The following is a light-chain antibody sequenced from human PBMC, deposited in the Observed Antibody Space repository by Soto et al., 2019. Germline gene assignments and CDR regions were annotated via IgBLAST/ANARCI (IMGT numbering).Light chain of an antibody. V-gene: IGKV4-1*01. CDR3: QQYESTPPT. CDR1: QSVLYSSNNKNY. CDR2: WAS. J-gene: IGKJ2*01. Sequence: DIVMTQSPDSLAVSLGARATINCKSSQSVLYSSNNKNYLAWYQQRPGQPPKLLIYWASTRESGVPDRFSGSGSGTDFTLTITSLQAEDVAVSYCQQYESTPPTFGQGTKLEIK.